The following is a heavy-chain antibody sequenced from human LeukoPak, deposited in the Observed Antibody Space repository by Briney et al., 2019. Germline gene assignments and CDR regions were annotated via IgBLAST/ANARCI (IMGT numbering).Heavy chain of an antibody. CDR1: GYTFTSYY. D-gene: IGHD3-22*01. V-gene: IGHV1-46*01. CDR2: INPSGGST. J-gene: IGHJ4*02. CDR3: ARGGTDYYDSSGFSGY. Sequence: ASVKVSCKASGYTFTSYYMHWVRQAPGQGLEWMGIINPSGGSTTYAPNFQGRVTMTRDTSTSTVYMELGSLRSEDTAVYFCARGGTDYYDSSGFSGYWGQGTLVTVSS.